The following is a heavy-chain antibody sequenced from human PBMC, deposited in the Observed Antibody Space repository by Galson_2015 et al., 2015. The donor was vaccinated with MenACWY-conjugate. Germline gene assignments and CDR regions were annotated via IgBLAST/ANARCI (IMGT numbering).Heavy chain of an antibody. CDR2: INVGNGNT. D-gene: IGHD5-12*01. V-gene: IGHV1-3*01. CDR3: ARMGAADMSFVAC. CDR1: GYTFTSYA. Sequence: SVKVSCKASGYTFTSYAMHWVRQALGQGLEWMAWINVGNGNTKYSQNFQARATITRDTSASTAYMELTSLRPEDTAVYYCARMGAADMSFVACCGHGSLITVSS. J-gene: IGHJ4*01.